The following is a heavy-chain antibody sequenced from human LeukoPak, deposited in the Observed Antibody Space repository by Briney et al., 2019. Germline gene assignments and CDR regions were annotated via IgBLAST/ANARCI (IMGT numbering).Heavy chain of an antibody. V-gene: IGHV1-2*02. CDR3: ARSYGDYGRNWFDP. J-gene: IGHJ5*02. CDR1: GYTFTGYY. CDR2: INPNSGGT. Sequence: GASVKVSCKASGYTFTGYYMHWVRQAPGQGLEWMGWINPNSGGTNYAQKFQGRVTMTRDTSFSTAYMELSRLRSDDTAVYYCARSYGDYGRNWFDPWGQGTLVTVSS. D-gene: IGHD4-17*01.